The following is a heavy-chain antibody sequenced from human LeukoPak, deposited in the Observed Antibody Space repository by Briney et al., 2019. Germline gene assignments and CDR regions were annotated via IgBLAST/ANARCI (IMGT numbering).Heavy chain of an antibody. D-gene: IGHD3-16*02. CDR2: IYYSGST. CDR1: GGSISSYY. V-gene: IGHV4-59*12. J-gene: IGHJ5*02. Sequence: PSETLSLTCTVSGGSISSYYWSWIRQPPGKGLEWIGYIYYSGSTNYNPSLKSRVTISVDTSKNQFSLKLSSVTAADTAVYYCARVGRDYVWGSYRDNWFDPWGQGTLVTVSS. CDR3: ARVGRDYVWGSYRDNWFDP.